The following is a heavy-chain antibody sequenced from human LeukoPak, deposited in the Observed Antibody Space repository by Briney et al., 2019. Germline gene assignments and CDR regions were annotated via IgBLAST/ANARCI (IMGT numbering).Heavy chain of an antibody. D-gene: IGHD4-17*01. V-gene: IGHV4-59*01. CDR2: IYYSGST. CDR3: AREKNYGDSYYFDY. CDR1: GGSISSYY. Sequence: SETLSLTCTVSGGSISSYYWSWIRQPPGKGLEWIGYIYYSGSTNYNPSLKSRVTISVDTSKNQFSLKPSSVTAADTAVYYCAREKNYGDSYYFDYWGQGTLVTVSS. J-gene: IGHJ4*02.